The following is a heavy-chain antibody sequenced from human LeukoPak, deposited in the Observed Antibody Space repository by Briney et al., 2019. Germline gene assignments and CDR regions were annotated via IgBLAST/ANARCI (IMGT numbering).Heavy chain of an antibody. V-gene: IGHV3-72*01. CDR2: SRRKSQSYTT. Sequence: PGGSLRVSCTGSGLTLSDHIIDWVRQAPGKGLEGVGRSRRKSQSYTTEYAASVKDRFTISRDDSKNSLHLQMNSLKTEDTAVYFCTRDGGDSGNTAFDIWGQGTMVTVSS. CDR3: TRDGGDSGNTAFDI. CDR1: GLTLSDHI. D-gene: IGHD3-16*01. J-gene: IGHJ3*02.